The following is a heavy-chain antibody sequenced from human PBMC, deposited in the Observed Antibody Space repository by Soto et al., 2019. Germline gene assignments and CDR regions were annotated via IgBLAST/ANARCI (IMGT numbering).Heavy chain of an antibody. Sequence: ASVKVSCKASGYTLTSYYMHWVRQAPGQGLEWMGIINPSGGSTSYAQKFQGRVTMTRDTSTSTVYMELSSLRSEDTAVYYCARAHRHQVYDYVWGSYRYRIGGDFDYWGQGTLVTVSS. CDR1: GYTLTSYY. V-gene: IGHV1-46*01. CDR2: INPSGGST. J-gene: IGHJ4*02. D-gene: IGHD3-16*02. CDR3: ARAHRHQVYDYVWGSYRYRIGGDFDY.